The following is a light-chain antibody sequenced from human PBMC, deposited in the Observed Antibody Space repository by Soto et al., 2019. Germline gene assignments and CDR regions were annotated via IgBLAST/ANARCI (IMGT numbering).Light chain of an antibody. CDR2: EVN. J-gene: IGLJ1*01. V-gene: IGLV2-23*02. CDR3: CSSGGSPTYV. Sequence: ALTQPASVSGSPGQSITISCTGTRSNVGSYKLVSWYQQHPGKAPKLMIFEVNKRPSGVSNRFSGSKSGNTASLTISGLKVEDEADYYCCSSGGSPTYVFGTGTKVTVL. CDR1: RSNVGSYKL.